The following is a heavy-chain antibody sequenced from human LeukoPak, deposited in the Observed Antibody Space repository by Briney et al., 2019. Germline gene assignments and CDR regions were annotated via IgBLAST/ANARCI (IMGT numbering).Heavy chain of an antibody. CDR3: ARQALWFFDH. Sequence: PSETLSLTCAVYGGSFSGYYWSWIRQPPGKGLEWIGEINHSGSTNYNPSLKSRVTISVDTSKNQFSLKLSSVTAADTAVYYCARQALWFFDHWGQGTLVTVSS. D-gene: IGHD2-21*01. J-gene: IGHJ4*02. CDR2: INHSGST. V-gene: IGHV4-34*01. CDR1: GGSFSGYY.